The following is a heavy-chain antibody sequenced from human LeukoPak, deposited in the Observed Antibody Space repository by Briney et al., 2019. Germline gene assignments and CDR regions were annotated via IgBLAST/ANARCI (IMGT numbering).Heavy chain of an antibody. Sequence: PGGSLRLSCAASGFSFSDYDMNWVRQAPGKGPEWISYISSSGSTLYYAASVKGRFTISGDNSRNSLCLQMNSLRAEDTAVYYCVRGHGGDWGQGTLVTVSS. D-gene: IGHD4-23*01. V-gene: IGHV3-48*03. J-gene: IGHJ4*02. CDR3: VRGHGGD. CDR1: GFSFSDYD. CDR2: ISSSGSTL.